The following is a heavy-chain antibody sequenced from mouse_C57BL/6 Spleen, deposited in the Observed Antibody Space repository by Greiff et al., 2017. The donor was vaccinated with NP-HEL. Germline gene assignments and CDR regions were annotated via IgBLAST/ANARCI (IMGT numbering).Heavy chain of an antibody. CDR1: GYTFTSYW. D-gene: IGHD2-2*01. CDR3: ARDDYGYDWYFDV. CDR2: INPSNGGT. Sequence: QVQLQQPGTELVKPGASVKLSCKASGYTFTSYWMHWVKQRPGQGLEWIGNINPSNGGTNYNEKFKSKATLTVDKSSSTAYMQLSSLTSEDSAVYYGARDDYGYDWYFDVWGTGTTVTVSS. V-gene: IGHV1-53*01. J-gene: IGHJ1*03.